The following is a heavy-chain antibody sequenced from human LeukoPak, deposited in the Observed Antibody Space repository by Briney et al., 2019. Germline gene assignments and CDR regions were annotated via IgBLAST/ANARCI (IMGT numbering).Heavy chain of an antibody. D-gene: IGHD3-16*01. CDR3: ARGSYNPFDY. V-gene: IGHV3-23*01. Sequence: GGSLRLSCAASGFTFSTYAMSWVRQAPGKGLEWVSGISGSGDSTNYADSVKGRFTISRDNSKNMQYLQMNSLRAEDTAVYYCARGSYNPFDYWGQGTLVTVSS. J-gene: IGHJ4*02. CDR2: ISGSGDST. CDR1: GFTFSTYA.